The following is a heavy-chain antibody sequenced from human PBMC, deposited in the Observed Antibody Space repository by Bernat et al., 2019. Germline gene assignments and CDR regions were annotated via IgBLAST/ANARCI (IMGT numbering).Heavy chain of an antibody. J-gene: IGHJ4*02. CDR1: GFTFTNAW. CDR2: IKSKAKGGTT. Sequence: EVQLVESGGGLVKPGGSLRLSCAASGFTFTNAWMSWVRQAPGKGLEWVGLIKSKAKGGTTDYAAPVKGRFTISRDDSKNTQYLQMKSLKTEDTAMYYWTTVWYYYPSRDCWSQGSLVTVSS. CDR3: TTVWYYYPSRDC. V-gene: IGHV3-15*01. D-gene: IGHD3-22*01.